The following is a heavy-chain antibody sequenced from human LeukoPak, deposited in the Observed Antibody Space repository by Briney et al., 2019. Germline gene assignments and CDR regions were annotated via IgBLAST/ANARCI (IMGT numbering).Heavy chain of an antibody. V-gene: IGHV1-46*01. CDR2: INPSGGST. J-gene: IGHJ4*02. CDR3: ARVYSSGWYGPEYFDY. Sequence: EASVKVSCKASGYTFTSYYMHWVRQAPGQGLEWMEIINPSGGSTSYAQKFQGRVTMTRDTSTSTVYMELSSLRSEDTDVYYCARVYSSGWYGPEYFDYWGQGTLVTVSS. CDR1: GYTFTSYY. D-gene: IGHD6-19*01.